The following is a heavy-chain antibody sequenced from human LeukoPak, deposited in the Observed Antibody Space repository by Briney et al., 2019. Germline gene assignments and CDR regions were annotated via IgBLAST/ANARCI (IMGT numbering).Heavy chain of an antibody. D-gene: IGHD1-26*01. J-gene: IGHJ2*01. Sequence: GGSLRLSCAASGFTISSNYMSWVRQAPGKGLEWVSVIYSGGSTYYADSVKGRFTISRDNSKNTLYLQMNSLRAEDTAVYYCARDGAGSWYFDLWGRGTLVTVSS. CDR2: IYSGGST. V-gene: IGHV3-53*01. CDR3: ARDGAGSWYFDL. CDR1: GFTISSNY.